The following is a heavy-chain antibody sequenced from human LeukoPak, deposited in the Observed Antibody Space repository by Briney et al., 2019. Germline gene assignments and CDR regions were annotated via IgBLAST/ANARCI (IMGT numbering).Heavy chain of an antibody. CDR1: GGSFSGYY. J-gene: IGHJ4*02. Sequence: PSETLSLTCAVYGGSFSGYYWSWIRQPLGKGLEWIGEINHSGSTNYNPSLKSRVTISVDTSKNQFSLKLSSVTAADTAVYYCARAGEKVVTAILPFDYWGQGTLVTVSS. CDR2: INHSGST. CDR3: ARAGEKVVTAILPFDY. D-gene: IGHD2-21*02. V-gene: IGHV4-34*01.